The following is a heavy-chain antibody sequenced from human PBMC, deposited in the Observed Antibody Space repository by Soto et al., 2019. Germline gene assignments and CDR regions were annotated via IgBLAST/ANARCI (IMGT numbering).Heavy chain of an antibody. CDR2: IYYSGST. J-gene: IGHJ4*02. CDR1: GGSISSYY. V-gene: IGHV4-59*01. D-gene: IGHD2-8*01. Sequence: QVQLQESGPGLVKPSETLSLTCTVSGGSISSYYWSWIRQPPGKGLEWIGYIYYSGSTNYNPSLTSRVPIAVDTSKNQFSLQLSSVTAADTAVYYCARAYGGCADYWGQGALVTVSS. CDR3: ARAYGGCADY.